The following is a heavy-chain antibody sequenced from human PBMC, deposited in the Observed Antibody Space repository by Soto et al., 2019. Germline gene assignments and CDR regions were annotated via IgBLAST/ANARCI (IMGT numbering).Heavy chain of an antibody. CDR2: ISNDGNRQ. CDR3: ARDIYSYGSVGTPDI. V-gene: IGHV3-30*03. CDR1: GFPFSSYG. Sequence: GGSLRLSCAASGFPFSSYGMHWVRQAPGKGLEWVAAISNDGNRQLYADSVKDRFTISRDNSRNTLDLQMNNLRTEDTGVYFCARDIYSYGSVGTPDIWGQGTMVT. J-gene: IGHJ3*02. D-gene: IGHD5-18*01.